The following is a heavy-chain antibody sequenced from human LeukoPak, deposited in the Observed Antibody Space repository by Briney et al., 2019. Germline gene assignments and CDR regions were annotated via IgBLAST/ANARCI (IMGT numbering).Heavy chain of an antibody. Sequence: GGSLRLSCAASGFTFSSFAMHWVRQAPGKGLEYVSAISSNGGSTYYANSVKGRFTISRDNSKNTLYLQMNSLRAEDTAVYYCARMGLLVGPRDYWGQGTLVTVSS. CDR1: GFTFSSFA. CDR2: ISSNGGST. V-gene: IGHV3-64*01. D-gene: IGHD2-2*01. CDR3: ARMGLLVGPRDY. J-gene: IGHJ4*02.